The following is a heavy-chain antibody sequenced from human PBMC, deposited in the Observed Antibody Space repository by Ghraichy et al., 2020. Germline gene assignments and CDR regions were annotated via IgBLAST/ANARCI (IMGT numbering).Heavy chain of an antibody. CDR3: AKTYCSGGGCYSLDS. V-gene: IGHV5-51*01. J-gene: IGHJ4*02. D-gene: IGHD2-15*01. CDR1: GYPFTVYW. Sequence: GESLNISCKGSGYPFTVYWIAWVRQIPGKGLEWIGIIYPDDSDTRYSPSFQGQVPISVDKSITTAYLQWNSLETSDTALYYCAKTYCSGGGCYSLDSWGQGTLVTVSS. CDR2: IYPDDSDT.